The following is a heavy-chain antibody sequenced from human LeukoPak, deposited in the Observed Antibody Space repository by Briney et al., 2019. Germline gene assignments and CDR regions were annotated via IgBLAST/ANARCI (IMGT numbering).Heavy chain of an antibody. CDR1: GGSISSHY. D-gene: IGHD4-17*01. V-gene: IGHV4-59*11. J-gene: IGHJ1*01. Sequence: SETLSLTCTVSGGSISSHYWSWIRQPPGRGLEWIGYIYSSGTTNYNPSLKSRVTISVDTSKNQFSLKLNSVTAADTAVYYYARASFGDYSAEYFHHWGQGTLVTVSS. CDR3: ARASFGDYSAEYFHH. CDR2: IYSSGTT.